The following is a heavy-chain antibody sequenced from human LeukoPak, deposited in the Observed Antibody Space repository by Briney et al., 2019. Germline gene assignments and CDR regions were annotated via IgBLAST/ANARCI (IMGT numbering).Heavy chain of an antibody. CDR2: INSNSGRT. CDR3: ARVYGGDWGY. J-gene: IGHJ4*02. Sequence: ASVTVSYKASGYSFTHYSMHWVRQAPGQGLKGMGWINSNSGRTNSAQKFQASVTMTSDTSISTAYMELSRLTSDDTAVYYCARVYGGDWGYWGQGTLVTVSS. CDR1: GYSFTHYS. D-gene: IGHD2-21*02. V-gene: IGHV1-2*02.